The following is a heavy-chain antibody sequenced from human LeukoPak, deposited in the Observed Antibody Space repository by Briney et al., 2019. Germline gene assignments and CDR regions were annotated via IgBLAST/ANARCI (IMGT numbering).Heavy chain of an antibody. CDR3: ARAGGDSYDSSGYYYPFGY. Sequence: SETLSLTCTVSGFSLSSGYYWGWIRQPPGKGLEWIGSIYHSGSTYYNPSLKSRVTISVDTSKNQFSLKLSSVTAADTAVFYCARAGGDSYDSSGYYYPFGYWGQGTLVTVSS. CDR2: IYHSGST. V-gene: IGHV4-38-2*02. CDR1: GFSLSSGYY. D-gene: IGHD3-22*01. J-gene: IGHJ4*02.